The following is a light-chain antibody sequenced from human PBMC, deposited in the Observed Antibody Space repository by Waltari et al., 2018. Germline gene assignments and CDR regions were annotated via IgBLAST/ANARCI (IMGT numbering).Light chain of an antibody. V-gene: IGKV1-12*01. Sequence: DIQMTQSPSSVSASVGDRVTLTCRASQGISSRLAWYQQKPGKAPKLLIYDASSLHSGVPSRFSGSGSGTDFTLTISSLQPDDFASYFCQQSFNVPTFGPGTRVEVK. CDR2: DAS. J-gene: IGKJ1*01. CDR1: QGISSR. CDR3: QQSFNVPT.